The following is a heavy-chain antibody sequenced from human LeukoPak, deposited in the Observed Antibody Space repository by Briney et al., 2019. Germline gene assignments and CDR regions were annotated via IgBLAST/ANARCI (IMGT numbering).Heavy chain of an antibody. J-gene: IGHJ5*02. V-gene: IGHV3-7*01. Sequence: SGGSLRLSCAASGFTFSSYWMSWVRQAPGKGPEWVANIKKDGSEKYYVDSVKGRFTISRDNAKTSLYLQMNSLRAEDTAVYYCARVGGSNWRGNNWFDPWGQGTLVTVSS. CDR1: GFTFSSYW. CDR2: IKKDGSEK. D-gene: IGHD6-13*01. CDR3: ARVGGSNWRGNNWFDP.